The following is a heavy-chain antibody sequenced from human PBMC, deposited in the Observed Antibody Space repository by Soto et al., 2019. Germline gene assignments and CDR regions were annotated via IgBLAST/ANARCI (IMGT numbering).Heavy chain of an antibody. J-gene: IGHJ6*02. V-gene: IGHV4-31*02. CDR2: INHRGSL. D-gene: IGHD1-1*01. Sequence: WTRIRHRPGEGLEGFGYINHRGSLYYNPSLKSRVSMSVDTSKNQFSLNLSSVTAADTAVYYCARELPQRQGRNMDVWGQGTTVTVSS. CDR3: ARELPQRQGRNMDV.